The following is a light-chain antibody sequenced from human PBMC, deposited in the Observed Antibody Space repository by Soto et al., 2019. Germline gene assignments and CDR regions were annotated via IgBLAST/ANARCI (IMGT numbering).Light chain of an antibody. V-gene: IGLV1-40*01. Sequence: QAVVTQPPSVSGAPGQRVTISCTGSSSNIGAGYDVHWYQQLPGTAPKLLIYGNSNRPSGVPDRFSGSKSGTSASLAITGLQAEDEADYYCQSYDSSLSADVFGTGTKVTVL. CDR2: GNS. J-gene: IGLJ1*01. CDR1: SSNIGAGYD. CDR3: QSYDSSLSADV.